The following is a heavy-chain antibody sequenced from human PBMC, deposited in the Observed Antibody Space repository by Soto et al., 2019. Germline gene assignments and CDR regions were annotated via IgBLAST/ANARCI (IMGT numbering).Heavy chain of an antibody. CDR3: ARINSSWYVDYYYGMDV. V-gene: IGHV4-4*02. Sequence: SETLSLTCAVSGGSISSSNWWSWVRQPPGKGLEWIGEIYHSGSTNYNPSLKSRVTISVDKSKNQFSLKLSSVTAADTAVYYCARINSSWYVDYYYGMDVWGQGTTVTVSS. J-gene: IGHJ6*02. D-gene: IGHD6-13*01. CDR1: GGSISSSNW. CDR2: IYHSGST.